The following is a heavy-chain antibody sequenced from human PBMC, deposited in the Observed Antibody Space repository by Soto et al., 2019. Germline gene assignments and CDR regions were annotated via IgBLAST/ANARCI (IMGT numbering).Heavy chain of an antibody. Sequence: ASVKVSCKASGYTFTSYAFHWVRQAPGQRLEWMGWINAGNGNTKYSQKFQGRVTITRDTSASTAYMELSSLRSEDTAVYYCARDPGYSYGYNWGQGTLVTVSS. CDR3: ARDPGYSYGYN. J-gene: IGHJ4*02. D-gene: IGHD5-18*01. CDR2: INAGNGNT. V-gene: IGHV1-3*01. CDR1: GYTFTSYA.